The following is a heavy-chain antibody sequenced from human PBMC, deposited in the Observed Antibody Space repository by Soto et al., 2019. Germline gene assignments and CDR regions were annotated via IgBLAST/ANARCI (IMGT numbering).Heavy chain of an antibody. CDR3: TTDPSYYDILXGYYKGGVYYYYYGMDV. CDR1: GGTFSSYA. Sequence: GASVKVSCKPSGGTFSSYAFTWVRQAPGKGLEWVGRIKSKSDCGTTDYSSPVKGRFTISRDDSKNTLYLQMNSLKTEDTAVYYCTTDPSYYDILXGYYKGGVYYYYYGMDVWGQGTTVTVSS. CDR2: IKSKSDCGTT. D-gene: IGHD3-9*01. J-gene: IGHJ6*02. V-gene: IGHV3-15*01.